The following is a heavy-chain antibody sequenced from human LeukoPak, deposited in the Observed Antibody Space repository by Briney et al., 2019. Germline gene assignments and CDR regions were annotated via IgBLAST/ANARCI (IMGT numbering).Heavy chain of an antibody. CDR2: IYYSGST. D-gene: IGHD5-24*01. CDR1: RFTFSSYW. Sequence: PGGSLRLSCAASRFTFSSYWMHWVRQAPGKGLEWIGFIYYSGSTNYNPSLKSRVTILLDTSRDQFSLKLTSVTAADTAVYYCARVTGDGSGTEWWFFDLWCRGNVVTVSS. CDR3: ARVTGDGSGTEWWFFDL. J-gene: IGHJ2*01. V-gene: IGHV4-59*01.